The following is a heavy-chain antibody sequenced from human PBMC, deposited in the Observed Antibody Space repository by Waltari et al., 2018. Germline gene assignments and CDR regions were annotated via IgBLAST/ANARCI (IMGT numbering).Heavy chain of an antibody. D-gene: IGHD3-16*02. J-gene: IGHJ4*02. CDR3: ARGGGLRLGELSSHLDY. Sequence: QVQLVQSGPEVQKPGASVKISCKASDYTFSSYGIDWLRQAPGQGLEWMGWISPYNGDTSYGENVQGRVTMTTDTSASTAYLELRSLTSDDTGVFYCARGGGLRLGELSSHLDYWGQGTPVTVSS. CDR1: DYTFSSYG. V-gene: IGHV1-18*01. CDR2: ISPYNGDT.